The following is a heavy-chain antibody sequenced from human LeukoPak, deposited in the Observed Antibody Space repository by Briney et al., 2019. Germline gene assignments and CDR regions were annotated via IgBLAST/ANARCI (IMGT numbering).Heavy chain of an antibody. Sequence: GRSLRLSCTASGFTFGDYAMSWIRQAPGKGLEWVGFVRSKAYGETADYAASVKGRFTISRDDSKAIAYLQMNSLKTEDTAVYHCTRDRGAYNLYDYWGQGTLVTVSS. D-gene: IGHD1-1*01. CDR2: VRSKAYGETA. J-gene: IGHJ4*02. CDR3: TRDRGAYNLYDY. CDR1: GFTFGDYA. V-gene: IGHV3-49*03.